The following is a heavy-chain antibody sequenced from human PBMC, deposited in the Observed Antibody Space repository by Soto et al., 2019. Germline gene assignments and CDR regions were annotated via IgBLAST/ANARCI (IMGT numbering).Heavy chain of an antibody. D-gene: IGHD6-6*01. CDR1: GFTFSSYG. CDR3: ARDLETYTSSSPVSDP. CDR2: IWYDGSNK. J-gene: IGHJ5*02. Sequence: GSLRLSCAASGFTFSSYGMHWVRQAPGKGLEWVAVIWYDGSNKYYADSVKGRFTISRDNSKNTLYLQMNNLRAEDTAVYYCARDLETYTSSSPVSDPWGQGTLVTVSS. V-gene: IGHV3-33*01.